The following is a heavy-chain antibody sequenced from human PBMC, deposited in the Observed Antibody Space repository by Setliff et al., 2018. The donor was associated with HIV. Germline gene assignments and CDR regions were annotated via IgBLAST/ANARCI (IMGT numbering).Heavy chain of an antibody. Sequence: ASVKVSCKASGYSFTTYAISWVRQAPGQGLEWMGWISAYNGKTLYAQKFQGRVTMTTDTSTNTAYMDLRSLRSDDTAVYYCGRVPYKSAWFSGGHNPFDVWGQGTMVTVSS. D-gene: IGHD6-19*01. CDR3: GRVPYKSAWFSGGHNPFDV. CDR1: GYSFTTYA. J-gene: IGHJ3*01. V-gene: IGHV1-18*01. CDR2: ISAYNGKT.